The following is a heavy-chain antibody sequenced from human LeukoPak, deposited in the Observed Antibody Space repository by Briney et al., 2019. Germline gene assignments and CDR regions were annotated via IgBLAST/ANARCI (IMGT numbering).Heavy chain of an antibody. D-gene: IGHD1-26*01. CDR3: ARDSGSYYVEFDY. CDR1: GFTFSSYG. CDR2: IWYDGSNK. Sequence: GRSLRLSCAASGFTFSSYGMHWVRQAPGKGPEWVAVIWYDGSNKYYADSVKGRFTISRDNSKNTLYLQMNSLRAEDTAVYYCARDSGSYYVEFDYWGQGTLVTVSS. V-gene: IGHV3-33*01. J-gene: IGHJ4*02.